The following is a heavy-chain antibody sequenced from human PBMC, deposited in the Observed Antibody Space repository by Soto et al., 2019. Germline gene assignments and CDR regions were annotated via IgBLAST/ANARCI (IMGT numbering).Heavy chain of an antibody. Sequence: EVQLLESGGGLVQPGGSLRLSCAASGFTFSSYAMSWVRQAPGKGLEWVSAISGSGGSTYYADSVKGRFTISRDNSKNTLYLQMNSLRAEDTAVYYCAKEPIMITFGGVIVQNNYFDSWGQGTLVTVSS. CDR1: GFTFSSYA. CDR2: ISGSGGST. CDR3: AKEPIMITFGGVIVQNNYFDS. D-gene: IGHD3-16*02. V-gene: IGHV3-23*01. J-gene: IGHJ4*02.